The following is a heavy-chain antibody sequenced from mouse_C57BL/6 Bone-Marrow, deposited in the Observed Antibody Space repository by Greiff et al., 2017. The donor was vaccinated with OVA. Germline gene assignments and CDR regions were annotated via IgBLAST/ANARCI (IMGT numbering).Heavy chain of an antibody. D-gene: IGHD2-1*01. CDR2: IDPENGDT. CDR3: TVYYPFDY. Sequence: EVQLQESGAELVRPGASVKLSCTASGFNIKDYYMHWVKQRPEQGLEWIGWIDPENGDTEYASKFQGKATITADTSSNTAYLQLSSLTSEDTAVYYCTVYYPFDYWGQGTTLTVSS. CDR1: GFNIKDYY. J-gene: IGHJ2*01. V-gene: IGHV14-4*01.